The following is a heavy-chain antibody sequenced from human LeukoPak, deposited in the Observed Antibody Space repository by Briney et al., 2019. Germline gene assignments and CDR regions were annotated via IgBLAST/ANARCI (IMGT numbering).Heavy chain of an antibody. CDR3: ARAAAGSPFDY. D-gene: IGHD6-13*01. CDR2: INHSGST. J-gene: IGHJ4*02. V-gene: IGHV4-34*01. Sequence: PSETLSLTCAVYGVSLSGDYWSWIRQPPGKGLEWIGEINHSGSTNYNPSLKSRVTISVDTSKNQFSLNLRSVTAADTAVYYCARAAAGSPFDYWGQGTLVTVSS. CDR1: GVSLSGDY.